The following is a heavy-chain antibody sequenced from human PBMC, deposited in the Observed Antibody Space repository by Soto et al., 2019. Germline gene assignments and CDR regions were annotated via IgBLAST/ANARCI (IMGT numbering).Heavy chain of an antibody. V-gene: IGHV1-8*01. CDR2: VNPNSDNR. Sequence: QVQLVQSGAEVKKPGASVKVSCKASGYTFTSSEINWVRQAPGQGLEWMGWVNPNSDNRGYAQRFQGRVTMTWDTSISTASMELSSLRSEDTAVYYCAREGGSGWYFFDFWGQGTLVTVSS. J-gene: IGHJ4*02. CDR1: GYTFTSSE. D-gene: IGHD6-19*01. CDR3: AREGGSGWYFFDF.